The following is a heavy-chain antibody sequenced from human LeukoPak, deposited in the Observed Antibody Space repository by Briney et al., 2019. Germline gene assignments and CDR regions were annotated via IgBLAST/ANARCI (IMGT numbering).Heavy chain of an antibody. V-gene: IGHV3-23*01. J-gene: IGHJ4*02. CDR2: ISGSGGST. CDR3: AKDWALYSSGWYYFDY. Sequence: GGSLRLSCAASGFTFSSYAMSWVRQAPGKGLEWVSAISGSGGSTYYADSVKGRFTISRDNSKNTLYLQMNSLRAEDTAVYYCAKDWALYSSGWYYFDYWGQGTLVAVSS. CDR1: GFTFSSYA. D-gene: IGHD6-19*01.